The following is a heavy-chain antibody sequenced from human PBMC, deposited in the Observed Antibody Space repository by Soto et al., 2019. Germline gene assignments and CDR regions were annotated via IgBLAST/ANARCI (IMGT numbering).Heavy chain of an antibody. CDR3: ARGGQQMAYYFDC. V-gene: IGHV4-59*01. D-gene: IGHD6-13*01. Sequence: PSETLSLTCTVSGDSLNTSYWTWIRQPPGKGLEYIGYISNSGSTNYNPSLKSRVTISKDTSKNQFSLKLTSVTAADTAFYYCARGGQQMAYYFDCWGQGTLVTVSS. J-gene: IGHJ4*02. CDR1: GDSLNTSY. CDR2: ISNSGST.